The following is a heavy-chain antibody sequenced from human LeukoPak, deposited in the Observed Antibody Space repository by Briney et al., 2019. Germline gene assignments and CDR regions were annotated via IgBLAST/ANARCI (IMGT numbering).Heavy chain of an antibody. CDR1: GFDCSSYW. D-gene: IGHD6-6*01. J-gene: IGHJ4*02. CDR2: IKQDASEK. Sequence: PGGSLRLSCVASGFDCSSYWMSWVRQAPGQGLEWVANIKQDASEKYYVDSVKGRFTISRDNAKNSLYLQMKSLRAEDTAVYYCARGNSSIACFDYWGQGTLVTVSS. V-gene: IGHV3-7*01. CDR3: ARGNSSIACFDY.